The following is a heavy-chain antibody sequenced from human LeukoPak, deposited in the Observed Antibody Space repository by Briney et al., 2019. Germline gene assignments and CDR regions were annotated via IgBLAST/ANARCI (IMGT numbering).Heavy chain of an antibody. CDR2: IYYSGST. J-gene: IGHJ3*02. CDR1: GGSISSYY. V-gene: IGHV4-59*08. Sequence: SETLSLTCTVSGGSISSYYWSWIRQPPGKGLEWIGYIYYSGSTNYNPSLKSRVTISVDTSKNQFSLKLSSVTAADTAVYYCASSIAVAGRRTEDAFDIWGQGTMVTVSS. CDR3: ASSIAVAGRRTEDAFDI. D-gene: IGHD6-19*01.